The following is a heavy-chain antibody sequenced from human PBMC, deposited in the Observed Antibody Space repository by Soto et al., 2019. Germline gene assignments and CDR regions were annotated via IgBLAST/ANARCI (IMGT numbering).Heavy chain of an antibody. J-gene: IGHJ6*02. CDR2: IGIAGDT. Sequence: GGSLRLSCAASGFTFSSYDMQWVRQATGKGLEWVSAIGIAGDTYYPGSVKGRFTISRENAKNSLYLQMNSLRAADTAVYYCARSPPGGYHYYYGMDVWGQGTTVTVSS. CDR1: GFTFSSYD. CDR3: ARSPPGGYHYYYGMDV. D-gene: IGHD3-22*01. V-gene: IGHV3-13*04.